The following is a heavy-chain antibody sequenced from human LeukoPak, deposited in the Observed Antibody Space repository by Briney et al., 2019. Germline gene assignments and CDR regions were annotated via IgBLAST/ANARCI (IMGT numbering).Heavy chain of an antibody. CDR1: GYTFINYA. CDR2: INAGNGNI. V-gene: IGHV1-3*01. Sequence: ASVKVSCKASGYTFINYAMHWVRQAPGQRLEWMGWINAGNGNIKYSQKLPGRVTITRDTSASTGYMELSSLRSEDTAVYYCARPGRSDTTGLFDYWGQGTLVTVSS. J-gene: IGHJ4*02. D-gene: IGHD2-8*02. CDR3: ARPGRSDTTGLFDY.